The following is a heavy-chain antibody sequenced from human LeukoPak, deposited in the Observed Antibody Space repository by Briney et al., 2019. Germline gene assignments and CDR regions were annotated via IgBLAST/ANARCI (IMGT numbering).Heavy chain of an antibody. Sequence: GGSLRLSCAASGFTFSSYGMHWVRQAPGKGLEWAAFIRYDGSNKYYADSVKGRFTISRDNSKNTLYLQMNSLRAEDTAVYYCAKDLNQQLVPSFGYWGQGTLVTVSS. J-gene: IGHJ4*02. CDR3: AKDLNQQLVPSFGY. CDR2: IRYDGSNK. V-gene: IGHV3-30*02. D-gene: IGHD6-13*01. CDR1: GFTFSSYG.